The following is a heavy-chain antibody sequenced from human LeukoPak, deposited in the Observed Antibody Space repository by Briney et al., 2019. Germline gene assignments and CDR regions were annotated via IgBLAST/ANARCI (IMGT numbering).Heavy chain of an antibody. V-gene: IGHV3-53*01. CDR2: IYSGGGT. CDR3: ARARSGSYLYFDY. Sequence: PGGSLILSCAASGFTVSSNYMSWVRQAPGKGLEWVSVIYSGGGTYYADSVKGRFTISRDNSKNTLYLQMNSLRAEDTAVYYCARARSGSYLYFDYWGQGTLVTVSS. J-gene: IGHJ4*02. CDR1: GFTVSSNY. D-gene: IGHD1-26*01.